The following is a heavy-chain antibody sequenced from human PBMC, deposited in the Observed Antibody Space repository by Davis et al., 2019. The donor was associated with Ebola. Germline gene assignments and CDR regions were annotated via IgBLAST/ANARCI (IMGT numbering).Heavy chain of an antibody. J-gene: IGHJ4*02. Sequence: SVKVSCKASGGTFSSYTISWVRQAPGQGLEWMGRIIPILGIANYAQKFQGRVTITADKSTSTAYMELSSLRSDDTAVYYCAREGPYNYCSGGSCPFDYWGQGTLVTVSS. CDR1: GGTFSSYT. CDR3: AREGPYNYCSGGSCPFDY. V-gene: IGHV1-69*04. D-gene: IGHD2-15*01. CDR2: IIPILGIA.